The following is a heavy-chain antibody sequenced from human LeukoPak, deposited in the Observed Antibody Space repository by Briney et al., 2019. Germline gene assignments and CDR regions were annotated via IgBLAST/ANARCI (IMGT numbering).Heavy chain of an antibody. J-gene: IGHJ6*03. CDR3: ARVGYSSSWNYYYYMDV. CDR1: GFTFSSYS. D-gene: IGHD6-13*01. V-gene: IGHV3-21*01. Sequence: GGSLRLSCAASGFTFSSYSMNWVRQAPGKGLEWVSSISSSSSYIYYADSVKGRFTISRDNAKNSLYLQMNSLRAEDTAVYYCARVGYSSSWNYYYYMDVWGKGTTVTVSS. CDR2: ISSSSSYI.